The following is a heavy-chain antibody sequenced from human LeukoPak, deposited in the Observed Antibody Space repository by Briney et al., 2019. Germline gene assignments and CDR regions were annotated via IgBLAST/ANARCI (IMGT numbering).Heavy chain of an antibody. CDR2: ITSDGIST. J-gene: IGHJ3*02. CDR3: ARDSPYYDSSGYYPSGAFDI. D-gene: IGHD3-22*01. CDR1: GFTFSGTW. Sequence: GSLRLSCAASGFTFSGTWMHWVRQPPGKGLVWVARITSDGISTTYAESGEGRFTISRDNAKNSLNLQMNSLRAEDMAVYYCARDSPYYDSSGYYPSGAFDIWGQGTMVTVSS. V-gene: IGHV3-74*03.